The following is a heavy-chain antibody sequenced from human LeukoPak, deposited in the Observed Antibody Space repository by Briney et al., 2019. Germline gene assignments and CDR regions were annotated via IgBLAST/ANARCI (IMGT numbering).Heavy chain of an antibody. Sequence: VASVKVSCKASGGTFSSYAISWVRQAPGQGLEWMGGIIPIFGTANYAQKFLGRVTITADKSTSTAYMELSSLRSEDTAVYYCARDSSQTHYDILTGYPTLYYYYGMDVWGKGTTVTVSS. D-gene: IGHD3-9*01. CDR1: GGTFSSYA. CDR3: ARDSSQTHYDILTGYPTLYYYYGMDV. J-gene: IGHJ6*04. CDR2: IIPIFGTA. V-gene: IGHV1-69*06.